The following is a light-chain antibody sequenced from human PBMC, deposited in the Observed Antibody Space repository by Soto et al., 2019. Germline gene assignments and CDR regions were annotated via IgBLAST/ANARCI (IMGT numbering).Light chain of an antibody. Sequence: QPVLTQSSSASASLGSSVKLTCTLSSGHSSYIIAWHQQQPGKAPRYLMKLEGSGSYNKGSGVPDRFSGSSSGADRYLTISNLQFEDEADYYCETWDSNNHCVVFGGGTKLTVL. CDR2: LEGSGSY. V-gene: IGLV4-60*02. CDR1: SGHSSYI. J-gene: IGLJ2*01. CDR3: ETWDSNNHCVV.